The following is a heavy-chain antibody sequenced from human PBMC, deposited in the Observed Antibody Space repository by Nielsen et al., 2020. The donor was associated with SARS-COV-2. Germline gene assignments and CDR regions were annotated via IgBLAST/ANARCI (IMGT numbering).Heavy chain of an antibody. CDR3: AKDSAVYDYGDYFDY. D-gene: IGHD4-17*01. CDR2: ISGSGGST. Sequence: GGSLRLSCAASGFTFSSLWMSWVRQAPGKGLEWVSAISGSGGSTYYADSVKGRFTISRDNSKNTLYLQMNSLRAEDTAVYYCAKDSAVYDYGDYFDYWGQGTLVTVSS. V-gene: IGHV3-23*01. J-gene: IGHJ4*02. CDR1: GFTFSSLW.